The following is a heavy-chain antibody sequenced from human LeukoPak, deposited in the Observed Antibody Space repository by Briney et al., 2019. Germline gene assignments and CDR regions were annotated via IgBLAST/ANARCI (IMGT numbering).Heavy chain of an antibody. J-gene: IGHJ5*02. Sequence: PSETLSLNCTVSGGSISSYYWSWIRQPAGKGLEWIGRIYTSGSTNYNPSLKSRVTMSVDTFKNQFSLKLSSVTAADTAVYYCARGTTIVGATRGNWFDPWGQGTLVTVSS. CDR2: IYTSGST. V-gene: IGHV4-4*07. CDR3: ARGTTIVGATRGNWFDP. CDR1: GGSISSYY. D-gene: IGHD1-26*01.